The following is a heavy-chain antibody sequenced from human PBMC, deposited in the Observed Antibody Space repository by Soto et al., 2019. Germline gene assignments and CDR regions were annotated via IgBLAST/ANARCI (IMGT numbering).Heavy chain of an antibody. CDR1: GFTFSSYD. CDR3: ARAVGGSKGARYDILTGDPHHGMDV. D-gene: IGHD3-9*01. J-gene: IGHJ6*02. Sequence: EVQLVESGGGLVQPGGSLRLSCAASGFTFSSYDMHWVRQATGKGLEWVSAIGTAGDTYYPGSVKGRFTISRENAKNSLYLQMNGLRAEDTAVYYCARAVGGSKGARYDILTGDPHHGMDVWGQGTTVTVSS. CDR2: IGTAGDT. V-gene: IGHV3-13*01.